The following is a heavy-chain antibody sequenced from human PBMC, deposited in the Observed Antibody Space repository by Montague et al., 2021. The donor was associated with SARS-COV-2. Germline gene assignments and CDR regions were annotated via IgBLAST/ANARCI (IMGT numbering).Heavy chain of an antibody. D-gene: IGHD3-16*01. Sequence: SETLSLTCTVSGGSIRNYFWSWIRQPPGKGLEWIGDIYYTGSTXXXPSXKGRVTMSISMSENQFSLKLNSVTAADTAVYYCARAIGAPENWFDPWGQGTLVTVSS. CDR3: ARAIGAPENWFDP. CDR2: IYYTGST. V-gene: IGHV4-59*12. J-gene: IGHJ5*02. CDR1: GGSIRNYF.